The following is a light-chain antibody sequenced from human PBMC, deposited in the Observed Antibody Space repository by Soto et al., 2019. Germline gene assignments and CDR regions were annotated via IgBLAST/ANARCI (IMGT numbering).Light chain of an antibody. Sequence: EIVLTQSPAPLSLSAGERATLSCRASQSVSSYLAWYQQKPGQAPRLLIYDASNRATGIPARFSGSGSGTDFTLTISSLEPEDVTVYCCQQYGSSPRTLAQGTKADI. J-gene: IGKJ1*01. CDR3: QQYGSSPRT. CDR2: DAS. V-gene: IGKV3-11*01. CDR1: QSVSSY.